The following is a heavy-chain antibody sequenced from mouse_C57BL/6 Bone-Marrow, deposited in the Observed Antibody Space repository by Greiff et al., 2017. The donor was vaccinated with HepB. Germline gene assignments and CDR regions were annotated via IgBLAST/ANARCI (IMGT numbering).Heavy chain of an antibody. D-gene: IGHD2-4*01. CDR3: ARRARYYDYDDFFFDY. CDR1: GFTFSSYG. Sequence: EVKLMESGGDLVKPGGSLKLSCAASGFTFSSYGMSWVRQTPDKRLEWVATISSGGSYTYYPDSVKGRFTISRDNAKNTLYLQMSSLKSEDTAMYYCARRARYYDYDDFFFDYWGQGTTLTVSS. V-gene: IGHV5-6*02. CDR2: ISSGGSYT. J-gene: IGHJ2*01.